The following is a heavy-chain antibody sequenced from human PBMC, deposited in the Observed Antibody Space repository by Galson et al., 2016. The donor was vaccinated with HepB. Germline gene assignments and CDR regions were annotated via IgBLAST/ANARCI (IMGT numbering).Heavy chain of an antibody. D-gene: IGHD2-8*02. CDR2: ISASGRTI. V-gene: IGHV3-23*01. J-gene: IGHJ3*01. CDR1: GFTFSSYA. Sequence: SLRLSCAASGFTFSSYAMSWVRQAPGKGLEWVSVISASGRTIYYADSVKGRFTISRDNYWNTVYLQMSSLRAEDTAIYYCAKNTRRASGPNDAFDVWGQGTMVSVSS. CDR3: AKNTRRASGPNDAFDV.